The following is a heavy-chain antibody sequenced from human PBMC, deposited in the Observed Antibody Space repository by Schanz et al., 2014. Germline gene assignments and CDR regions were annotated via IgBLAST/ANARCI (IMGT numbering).Heavy chain of an antibody. V-gene: IGHV3-20*01. CDR1: GVTFSSYA. Sequence: EVQLLESGGGFVQPGGSLRLSCVASGVTFSSYAMSWVRQAPGKGLEWVSGINWNGGDTSYADSVKGRFSISRDNAKNSLYLEMNSLSAGDTAFYHCARGSSASLSRVWFDLWGQGTLGTVSS. CDR2: INWNGGDT. D-gene: IGHD6-6*01. J-gene: IGHJ5*02. CDR3: ARGSSASLSRVWFDL.